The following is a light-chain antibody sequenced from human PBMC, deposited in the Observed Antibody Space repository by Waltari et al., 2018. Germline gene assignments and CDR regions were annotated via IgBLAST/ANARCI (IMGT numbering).Light chain of an antibody. J-gene: IGKJ4*01. V-gene: IGKV1-12*01. CDR3: QQYNSAPPLT. Sequence: DIQMTQSPSSLSASVGDRVTITCRASQGIRSWLAWYQQKPGKAPKLLIYKASSLQSGVPSRFSGSGSGTDFTLTISSLQPEDSATYYCQQYNSAPPLTFGGGTKVEIK. CDR2: KAS. CDR1: QGIRSW.